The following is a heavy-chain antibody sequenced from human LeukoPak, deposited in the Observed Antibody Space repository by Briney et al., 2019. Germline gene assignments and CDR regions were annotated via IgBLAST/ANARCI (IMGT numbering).Heavy chain of an antibody. J-gene: IGHJ4*02. CDR1: GFTFNTYA. Sequence: QSGGSLRLSCAASGFTFNTYAMNWVRQAPGRGLEWVLDISGRGDDRCYADSLKGRFNISRDDSRNILFLQMNSLRAEDTAVYYCAQRDNFYYGSGTYQPNWGQGTLVTFSS. CDR3: AQRDNFYYGSGTYQPN. CDR2: ISGRGDDR. D-gene: IGHD3-10*01. V-gene: IGHV3-23*01.